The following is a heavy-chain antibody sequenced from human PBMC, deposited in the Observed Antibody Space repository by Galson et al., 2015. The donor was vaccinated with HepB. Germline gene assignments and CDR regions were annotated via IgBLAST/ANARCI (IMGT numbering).Heavy chain of an antibody. CDR3: AKPGNSWYRSYY. D-gene: IGHD6-13*01. CDR1: GFTFSSYA. CDR2: ISGSGTST. J-gene: IGHJ4*02. Sequence: SLRLSCAASGFTFSSYAMSWVRQAPEKGLEWVSAISGSGTSTYYADSVKGRFTISRDSSKNTLYLQMNSLRAEDTAVYYCAKPGNSWYRSYYWGQGTLVTVSS. V-gene: IGHV3-23*01.